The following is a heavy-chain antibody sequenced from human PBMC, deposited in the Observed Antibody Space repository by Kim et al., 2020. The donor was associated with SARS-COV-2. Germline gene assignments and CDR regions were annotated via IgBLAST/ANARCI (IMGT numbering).Heavy chain of an antibody. D-gene: IGHD1-1*01. V-gene: IGHV3-23*05. Sequence: YADSLEVRFTIFRDNSRNTLYMEMNSLRAEDTATYYCAGGISTRAYLGLGAWGQGTTVTVSS. CDR3: AGGISTRAYLGLGA. J-gene: IGHJ6*02.